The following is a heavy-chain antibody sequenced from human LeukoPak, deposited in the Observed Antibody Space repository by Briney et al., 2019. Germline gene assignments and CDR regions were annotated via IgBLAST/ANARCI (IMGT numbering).Heavy chain of an antibody. V-gene: IGHV3-20*04. CDR2: ITWNGGIT. D-gene: IGHD6-19*01. CDR1: GFPFDNYG. Sequence: RSGGSLRLSCAASGFPFDNYGMAWVRQAPGKGLEWVSGITWNGGITAYADSVKGRFTISRDNAKNSLYLQMNSLRAEDTALYYCARDGPVAGVELDQWGQGTLVTVSS. CDR3: ARDGPVAGVELDQ. J-gene: IGHJ4*02.